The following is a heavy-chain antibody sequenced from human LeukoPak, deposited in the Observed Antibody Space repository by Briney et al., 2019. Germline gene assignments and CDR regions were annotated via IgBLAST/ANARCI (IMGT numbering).Heavy chain of an antibody. D-gene: IGHD3-22*01. Sequence: SETLSLTCTVSGGSISSYYWSWIRQPPGKGLEWIGYIYYSGSTNYNPSLKSRVTISVDTSKNQFSLKPSSVTAADTAVYYCARADYYDSSGAIDYWGQGTLVTVSS. V-gene: IGHV4-59*01. J-gene: IGHJ4*02. CDR1: GGSISSYY. CDR2: IYYSGST. CDR3: ARADYYDSSGAIDY.